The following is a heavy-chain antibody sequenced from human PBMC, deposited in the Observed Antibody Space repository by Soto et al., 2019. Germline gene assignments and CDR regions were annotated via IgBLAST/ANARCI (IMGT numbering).Heavy chain of an antibody. V-gene: IGHV4-30-4*01. CDR2: IYYSGST. D-gene: IGHD4-17*01. Sequence: SETLSLTCSVSGGSVSSGDYYWSWIRKPPGKGLEWIAYIYYSGSTYYNSSLKSRVTISVDTSKNQFSLKLSSVTAADTAVYYCARAQIDYGGNSGLSFDYWGQGTLVTVSS. J-gene: IGHJ4*02. CDR3: ARAQIDYGGNSGLSFDY. CDR1: GGSVSSGDYY.